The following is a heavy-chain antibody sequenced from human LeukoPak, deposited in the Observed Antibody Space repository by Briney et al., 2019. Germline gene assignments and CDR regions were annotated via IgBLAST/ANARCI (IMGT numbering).Heavy chain of an antibody. CDR1: GFTFSSYS. CDR2: ISSSSSYI. Sequence: GGSLRLSCAASGFTFSSYSMNWVRQAPGKGLEWVSSISSSSSYIYYADSVRGRFTISRDNTKNSLYLQLNSLRAEDTAVYYCARRGYDSSGYDAFDIWGQGTMVTVSS. CDR3: ARRGYDSSGYDAFDI. J-gene: IGHJ3*02. D-gene: IGHD3-22*01. V-gene: IGHV3-21*01.